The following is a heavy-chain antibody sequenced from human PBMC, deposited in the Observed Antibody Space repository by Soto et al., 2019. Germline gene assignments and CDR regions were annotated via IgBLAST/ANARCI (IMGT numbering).Heavy chain of an antibody. CDR3: ARGPIAVAGPLGP. J-gene: IGHJ5*02. CDR2: IIPIFGTA. CDR1: GGTFSSYA. D-gene: IGHD6-19*01. Sequence: ASVKVSCKASGGTFSSYAISWVRQAPGQGLEWMGGIIPIFGTANYAQKFQGRVTITADESTSTAYMELSSLRSEDTAVYYCARGPIAVAGPLGPWGQGTLVTVSS. V-gene: IGHV1-69*13.